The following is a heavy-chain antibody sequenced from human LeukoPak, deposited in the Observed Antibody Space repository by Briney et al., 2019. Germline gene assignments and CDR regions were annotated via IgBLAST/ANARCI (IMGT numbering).Heavy chain of an antibody. CDR2: FDPEDGET. V-gene: IGHV1-24*01. CDR1: GYTLTELS. CDR3: ATVDVSVGDYLWFDP. D-gene: IGHD4-17*01. Sequence: ASVKVSCKVSGYTLTELSMHWVRQAPGKGLEWMGGFDPEDGETIYAQKFHGRVTMTEDTSTDTAYMELSSLRPEDTAVYYCATVDVSVGDYLWFDPWGQGTLVTVSS. J-gene: IGHJ5*02.